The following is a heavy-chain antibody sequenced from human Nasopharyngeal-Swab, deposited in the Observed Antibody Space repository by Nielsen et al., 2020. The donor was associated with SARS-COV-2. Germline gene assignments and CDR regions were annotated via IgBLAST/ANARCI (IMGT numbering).Heavy chain of an antibody. V-gene: IGHV3-23*01. D-gene: IGHD2-21*01. J-gene: IGHJ4*02. CDR2: ISGSGGST. CDR1: GFTISSYA. CDR3: VKGPPAVIHYFDY. Sequence: GESPKISCAASGFTISSYAMSWVRQAPGKGQEWVSAISGSGGSTYYADSVKGRFTITRDNSKNTLYLQMNSLRAEDTAVCYCVKGPPAVIHYFDYWGQGTLVTVSS.